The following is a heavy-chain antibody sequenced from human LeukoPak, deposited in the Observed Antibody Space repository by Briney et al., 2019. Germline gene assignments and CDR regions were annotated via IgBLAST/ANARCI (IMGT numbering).Heavy chain of an antibody. J-gene: IGHJ4*02. CDR1: GLTFSNYA. D-gene: IGHD3-16*01. V-gene: IGHV3-23*01. CDR3: VGDTPPGGDYYFDY. CDR2: ISDSGGST. Sequence: GGSLRLSCAASGLTFSNYAMSWVRQAPGKGLEWVSGISDSGGSTHYADSVKGRFIISRDNSKNTLYLQMNSLRAEDTAVYYCVGDTPPGGDYYFDYWGQGTLVIVSS.